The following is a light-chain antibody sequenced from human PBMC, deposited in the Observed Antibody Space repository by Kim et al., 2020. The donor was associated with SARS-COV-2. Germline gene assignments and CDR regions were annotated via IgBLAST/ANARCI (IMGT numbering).Light chain of an antibody. Sequence: SYELTQPPSVSVSPGQTASITCSGDKLGDKYACWYQQKPGQCPVLVIYQDSKRPSGIPERFSGSNSGNTATLTISGTQAMDEADYYCPAWDSSTVFGGGT. CDR1: KLGDKY. V-gene: IGLV3-1*01. CDR3: PAWDSSTV. J-gene: IGLJ2*01. CDR2: QDS.